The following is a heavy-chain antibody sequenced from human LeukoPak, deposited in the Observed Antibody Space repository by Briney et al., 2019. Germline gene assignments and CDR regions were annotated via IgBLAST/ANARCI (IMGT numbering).Heavy chain of an antibody. CDR1: GDSISSHY. Sequence: PSETLSLTCTVSGDSISSHYWSWIRQPPGKGLEWIAYIYDTGTTVSNPSLKSRVSMSLDRSKNEFSLQLTSVTAADMAVYYCAGIWYSSGYYFDYWGQGTLVTVSS. J-gene: IGHJ4*02. CDR3: AGIWYSSGYYFDY. CDR2: IYDTGTT. V-gene: IGHV4-59*11. D-gene: IGHD6-19*01.